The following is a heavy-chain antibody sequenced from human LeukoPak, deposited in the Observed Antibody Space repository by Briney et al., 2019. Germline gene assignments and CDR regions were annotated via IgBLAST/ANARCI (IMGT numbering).Heavy chain of an antibody. CDR2: IIPNTGGT. CDR1: GYDFTSYG. J-gene: IGHJ2*01. V-gene: IGHV1-2*04. Sequence: ASVKVSCKASGYDFTSYGIIWVRQAPGKGLEWMGWIIPNTGGTNYAQKFQDWVTMSSDTSISTAYMELSSLRSDDTAVYYCARGSPSYAQWHFDLWGRGTLVTVSS. CDR3: ARGSPSYAQWHFDL. D-gene: IGHD2/OR15-2a*01.